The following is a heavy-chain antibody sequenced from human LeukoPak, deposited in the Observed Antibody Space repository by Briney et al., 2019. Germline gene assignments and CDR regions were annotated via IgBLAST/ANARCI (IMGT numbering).Heavy chain of an antibody. V-gene: IGHV3-7*01. CDR2: IRQDGSEK. J-gene: IGHJ3*02. CDR3: ARDPYYSETSGYEFGAFDI. CDR1: GFTFATYW. D-gene: IGHD3-22*01. Sequence: GGSLRLSCAASGFTFATYWMTWVRQAPGKGLEWVANIRQDGSEKQCVDSVKGRFTISRDNAKNSLYLQMNSLRAEDTAVYFCARDPYYSETSGYEFGAFDIWGQGTKVTVSS.